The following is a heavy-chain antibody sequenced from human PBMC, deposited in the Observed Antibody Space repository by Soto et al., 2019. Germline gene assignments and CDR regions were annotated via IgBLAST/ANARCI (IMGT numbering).Heavy chain of an antibody. CDR1: GFTVSSNY. CDR3: ARGGYYYDSSGYYFDY. V-gene: IGHV3-53*01. CDR2: IYSGGST. Sequence: GGSLRLSCAASGFTVSSNYVSWVRQAPGKGLEWVSVIYSGGSTYYADSVKGRFTISRDNSKNTLYLQMNSLRAEDTAVYYCARGGYYYDSSGYYFDYWGQGTLVTVSS. J-gene: IGHJ4*02. D-gene: IGHD3-22*01.